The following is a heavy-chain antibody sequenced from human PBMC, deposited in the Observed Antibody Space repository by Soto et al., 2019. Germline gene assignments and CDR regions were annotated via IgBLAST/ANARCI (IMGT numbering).Heavy chain of an antibody. CDR3: AKRSSSWVFDY. Sequence: GGSLRLSCAASGFTFSSYAMNWVRQAPGKGLEWVSVISGSGDSTYYADSVKGRFTISRDKSKNTLYLQMNSLRAEDTAVYYCAKRSSSWVFDYWGQGTLVTVSS. J-gene: IGHJ4*02. CDR1: GFTFSSYA. V-gene: IGHV3-23*01. CDR2: ISGSGDST. D-gene: IGHD6-13*01.